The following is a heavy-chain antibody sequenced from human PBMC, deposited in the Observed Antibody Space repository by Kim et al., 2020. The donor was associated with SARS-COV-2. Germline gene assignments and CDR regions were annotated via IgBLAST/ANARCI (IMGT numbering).Heavy chain of an antibody. D-gene: IGHD4-4*01. V-gene: IGHV4-39*07. CDR2: IYYSGST. J-gene: IGHJ4*01. CDR1: GGSISSSSYY. Sequence: SETLSLTCTVSGGSISSSSYYWGWIRQPPGKWLEWIGSIYYSGSTYYNPSLKSRVTISVDTSKNQFSLKLSSVTAADTAVYYCARGIHDYSNFPFDYWG. CDR3: ARGIHDYSNFPFDY.